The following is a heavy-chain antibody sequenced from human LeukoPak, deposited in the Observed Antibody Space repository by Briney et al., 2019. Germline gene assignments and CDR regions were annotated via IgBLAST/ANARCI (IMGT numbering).Heavy chain of an antibody. CDR2: LSDSGGST. V-gene: IGHV3-23*01. Sequence: GGTLRLSCAASGFTFSSCGMSWVRQAPGKGLEWVSALSDSGGSTFYADSVKGRFTISRDNSKNTLYLQINRLRAEDTAVYYCAKGGAVSSKSITMIRGTRRYYYYMDVWGKGTTVTISS. CDR1: GFTFSSCG. CDR3: AKGGAVSSKSITMIRGTRRYYYYMDV. D-gene: IGHD3-10*01. J-gene: IGHJ6*03.